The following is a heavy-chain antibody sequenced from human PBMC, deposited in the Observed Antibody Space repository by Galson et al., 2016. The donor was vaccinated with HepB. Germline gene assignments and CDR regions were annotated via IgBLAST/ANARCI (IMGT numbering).Heavy chain of an antibody. Sequence: QSGAEVKKPGESLKISCKGSGYTFSSHWIGWVRQMPGKGLEFMGIMYPADSDITYSPSFQGQVTISVDKSLRTAYLQWSSLKASDTGTYFCARGIVGDGIDYWGQGTLVTVSP. CDR2: MYPADSDI. V-gene: IGHV5-51*01. D-gene: IGHD3-16*01. J-gene: IGHJ4*02. CDR3: ARGIVGDGIDY. CDR1: GYTFSSHW.